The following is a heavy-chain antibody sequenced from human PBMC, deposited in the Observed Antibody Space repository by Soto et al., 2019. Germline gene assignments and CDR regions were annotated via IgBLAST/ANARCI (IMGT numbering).Heavy chain of an antibody. Sequence: EVQLVESGGGLVQPGRSLRLSCAASGFTFDDYAMHWVRQAPGKGLEWVSGISWNSGSIGYADSVKGRFTISRDNAKNSLYLQMNSLRAEDTALYYCAKDISRGAASYYYYGMDVWGQGTTVTVSS. J-gene: IGHJ6*02. D-gene: IGHD3-10*01. V-gene: IGHV3-9*01. CDR2: ISWNSGSI. CDR1: GFTFDDYA. CDR3: AKDISRGAASYYYYGMDV.